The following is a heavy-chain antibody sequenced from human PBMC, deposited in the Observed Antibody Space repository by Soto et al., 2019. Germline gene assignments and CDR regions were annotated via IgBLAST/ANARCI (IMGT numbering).Heavy chain of an antibody. CDR2: IYYSGST. J-gene: IGHJ4*02. CDR1: GGSISSGGYY. D-gene: IGHD5-12*01. V-gene: IGHV4-31*03. CDR3: ARGPEMSGYLY. Sequence: SETLSLTCTVSGGSISSGGYYWSWIRQHPGEGLEWIGYIYYSGSTYYNPSLKSRVTISVDTSKNQFSLKLSSVTAADTAVYYCARGPEMSGYLYWGQGTLVTVSS.